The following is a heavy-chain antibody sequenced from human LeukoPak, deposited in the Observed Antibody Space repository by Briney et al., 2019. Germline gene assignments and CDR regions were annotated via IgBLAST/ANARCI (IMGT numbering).Heavy chain of an antibody. CDR1: GYTFTGYY. CDR3: ARQGVVFPTDYYYMDV. J-gene: IGHJ6*03. V-gene: IGHV1-2*02. Sequence: ASVKVSCKASGYTFTGYYMHWVRQAPGEGLEWMGWINPNSGGTKYAQKFQGRVTMTRDTSISTAYMELSSLRSEDTAVYYCARQGVVFPTDYYYMDVWGKGTTVTVSS. D-gene: IGHD3-3*01. CDR2: INPNSGGT.